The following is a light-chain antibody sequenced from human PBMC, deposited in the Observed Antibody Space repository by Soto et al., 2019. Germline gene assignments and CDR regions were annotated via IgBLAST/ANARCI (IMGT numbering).Light chain of an antibody. J-gene: IGKJ4*01. Sequence: DIQMTQSPSSLSASVGDRVTITCQESQDISNYLNWYQQEPGKAPKLLIFDASNVETGVPSRFSGSGSGTDFTFTIHSLQPEAAATYYCQQYEDLPLTFGGGTKVGIK. CDR3: QQYEDLPLT. CDR2: DAS. CDR1: QDISNY. V-gene: IGKV1-33*01.